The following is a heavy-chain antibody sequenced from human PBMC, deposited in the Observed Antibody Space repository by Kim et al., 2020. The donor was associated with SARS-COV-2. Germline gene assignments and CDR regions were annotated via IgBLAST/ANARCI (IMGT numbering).Heavy chain of an antibody. CDR3: AKDQFRSTRGWFDP. V-gene: IGHV3-30*18. CDR2: ISYDGSNK. D-gene: IGHD2-2*01. J-gene: IGHJ5*02. Sequence: GGSLRLSCAASGFTFSSYGMHWVRQAPGKGLEWVAVISYDGSNKYYADSVKGRFTIPRDNSKNTLYLQMNSLRAEDTAVYYCAKDQFRSTRGWFDPWGQGALVTVYS. CDR1: GFTFSSYG.